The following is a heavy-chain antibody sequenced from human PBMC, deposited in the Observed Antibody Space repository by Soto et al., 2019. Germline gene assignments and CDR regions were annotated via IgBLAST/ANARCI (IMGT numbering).Heavy chain of an antibody. V-gene: IGHV3-74*01. D-gene: IGHD6-13*01. J-gene: IGHJ4*02. Sequence: GGSLRLSCAASGFTFSSYWMHWVRQAPGKGLVWVSRINSDGSSTSYADSVKGRFTISRDNAKNTLYLQMNSLRAEDTAVYYCARDASSSWSLYYFDYWGQGTLVTVSS. CDR3: ARDASSSWSLYYFDY. CDR1: GFTFSSYW. CDR2: INSDGSST.